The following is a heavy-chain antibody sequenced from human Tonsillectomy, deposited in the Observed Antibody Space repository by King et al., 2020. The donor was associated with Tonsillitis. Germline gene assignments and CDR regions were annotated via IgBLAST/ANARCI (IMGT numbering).Heavy chain of an antibody. D-gene: IGHD6-19*01. CDR2: ISMSSSYT. CDR1: GFTFSDYY. J-gene: IGHJ5*02. Sequence: QLVQSGGGLVKPGGSLRLSCAASGFTFSDYYMSWIRQAPGQGLEGVSYISMSSSYTTYEYSVKGRFTLSGDNAKNSLDLQMNSLRAEDTAVYYCARDRGEQWLAANWFDPWGQGTLVTVSS. V-gene: IGHV3-11*05. CDR3: ARDRGEQWLAANWFDP.